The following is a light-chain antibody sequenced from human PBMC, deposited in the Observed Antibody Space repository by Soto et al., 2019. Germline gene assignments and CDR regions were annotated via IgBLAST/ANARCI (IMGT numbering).Light chain of an antibody. V-gene: IGKV1-27*01. Sequence: DFQMTQSPTSLSASGENRVTVTSPSSQGISNYLAWYQQKPGKVPKLLIYAASTLQSGVPSWFSGSGSWTDFTLTISSLQPEDVATYYCQKYNSAPLTFGGGTKVDIK. CDR3: QKYNSAPLT. J-gene: IGKJ4*01. CDR1: QGISNY. CDR2: AAS.